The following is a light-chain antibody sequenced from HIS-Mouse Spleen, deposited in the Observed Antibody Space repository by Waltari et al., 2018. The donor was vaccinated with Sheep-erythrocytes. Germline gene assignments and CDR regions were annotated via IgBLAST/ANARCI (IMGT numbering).Light chain of an antibody. J-gene: IGLJ2*01. CDR3: CSYAGSSTFHVV. Sequence: QSALTQPASVSGSPGQSITISCTGTTREVGSYNLVSWYQQHPGKAPKLMIYEGSKRPSGVSNRFSGSKSGNTASLTISGLQAEDEADYYCCSYAGSSTFHVVFGGGTKLTVL. CDR1: TREVGSYNL. CDR2: EGS. V-gene: IGLV2-23*03.